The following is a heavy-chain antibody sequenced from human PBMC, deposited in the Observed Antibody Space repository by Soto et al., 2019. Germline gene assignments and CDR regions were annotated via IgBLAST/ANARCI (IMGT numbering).Heavy chain of an antibody. D-gene: IGHD2-21*01. CDR1: GASLSDNY. Sequence: SETLSLTCAVYGASLSDNYCNWLRQPPGKGLEWIGEINHSGNTNYNPSLRSRVTISIDTSKNQLSLNLRSVSAADTAVYYCARGGGEFDAWGQGTPVTVSS. CDR3: ARGGGEFDA. J-gene: IGHJ5*02. V-gene: IGHV4-34*01. CDR2: INHSGNT.